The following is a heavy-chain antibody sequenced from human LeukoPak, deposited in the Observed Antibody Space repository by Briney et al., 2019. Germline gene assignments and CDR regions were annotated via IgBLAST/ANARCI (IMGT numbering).Heavy chain of an antibody. J-gene: IGHJ4*02. CDR1: GGSISSYY. CDR3: ARRQDYDDYDYFDY. D-gene: IGHD4-17*01. Sequence: SETLSLTCTVSGGSISSYYWSWIRQPAGKGLEWIGRIYTSGSTNYNPSLKSRVTMSVDTSKNQFSLKLSSVTAADTAVYYCARRQDYDDYDYFDYWGQGTLVTVSS. V-gene: IGHV4-4*07. CDR2: IYTSGST.